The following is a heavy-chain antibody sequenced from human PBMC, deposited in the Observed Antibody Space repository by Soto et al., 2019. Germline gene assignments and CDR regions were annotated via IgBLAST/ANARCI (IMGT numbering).Heavy chain of an antibody. J-gene: IGHJ6*04. CDR1: GFTFVAYG. CDR2: IKQDGSEE. Sequence: EVQLVESGGGLVRPGGSLRLSCAPSGFTFVAYGRSWFRQAQGKGLEWVANIKQDGSEENYVDSVKGRFTISRDNAKNALYLQMNSLRVEDTAVYYCAREIAARLWGKGTTVTVSS. V-gene: IGHV3-7*01. D-gene: IGHD6-6*01. CDR3: AREIAARL.